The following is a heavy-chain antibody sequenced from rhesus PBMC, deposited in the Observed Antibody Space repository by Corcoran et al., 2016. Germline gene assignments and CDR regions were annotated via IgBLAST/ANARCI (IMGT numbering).Heavy chain of an antibody. CDR3: AKGFGGFDY. CDR1: GFTFRTYG. CDR2: ISNGGGST. D-gene: IGHD3-3*01. J-gene: IGHJ4*01. V-gene: IGHV3S5*01. Sequence: EVQLVESGGGLVQPGGSLKLSCAASGFTFRTYGLIWVRQAPGKGKEWVSYISNGGGSTYYADSVKGRFTISRDNSKITLSRQMNSLRAEYTAVYYCAKGFGGFDYWGQGVLVTVSS.